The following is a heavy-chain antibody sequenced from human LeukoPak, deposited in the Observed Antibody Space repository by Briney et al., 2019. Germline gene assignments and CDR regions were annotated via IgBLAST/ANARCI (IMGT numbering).Heavy chain of an antibody. D-gene: IGHD1-26*01. CDR2: IIPFFGTA. CDR3: AGDGLGSGSYYNY. J-gene: IGHJ4*02. V-gene: IGHV1-69*05. CDR1: GCTFSSYA. Sequence: GASVKVSCKASGCTFSSYAISWVRQAPGQGLEWMGGIIPFFGTAHYAQKFQGRVTITTDESTSTAYMELRSLRSEDTAVYYCAGDGLGSGSYYNYWGQGTLVTVSS.